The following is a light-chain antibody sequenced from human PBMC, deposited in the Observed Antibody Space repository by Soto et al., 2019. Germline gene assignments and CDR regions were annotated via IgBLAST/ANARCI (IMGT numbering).Light chain of an antibody. J-gene: IGKJ4*01. CDR1: QSISNY. V-gene: IGKV1-39*01. CDR3: QQSYGTPLT. CDR2: AAS. Sequence: DIEMTQSPSSLSASVGDRVTITCRASQSISNYLNWYQHKPGKAPKLLIYAASSLQSGVPTRFSDSGSWTDFTLTISSLQPEDFATYYCQQSYGTPLTFGGGTKVEIK.